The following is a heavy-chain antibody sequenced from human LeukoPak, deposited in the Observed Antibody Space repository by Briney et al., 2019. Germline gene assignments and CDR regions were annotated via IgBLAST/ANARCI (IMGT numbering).Heavy chain of an antibody. CDR1: GGSISSYY. V-gene: IGHV4-4*07. CDR3: ARVKDPGGYYYYYYMDI. CDR2: IYTSGST. D-gene: IGHD3-16*01. J-gene: IGHJ6*03. Sequence: SETLSLTCTVSGGSISSYYWSWIRQPAGKGLEWIGRIYTSGSTNYNPSLKSRVTMSVDTSKNQFSLKVSSVTAADTAVYYCARVKDPGGYYYYYYMDIWGKGNTVTVSS.